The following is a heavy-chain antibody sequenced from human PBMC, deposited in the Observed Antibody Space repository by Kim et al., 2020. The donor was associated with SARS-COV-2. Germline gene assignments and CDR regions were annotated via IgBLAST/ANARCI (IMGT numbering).Heavy chain of an antibody. D-gene: IGHD5-18*01. J-gene: IGHJ4*02. V-gene: IGHV1-46*01. CDR3: VKTSVDAAMGPDY. Sequence: ASVKISCKASGYTFTSYYMHWVRHAPGQGLEWMGIINPSGGSTSYAQRFQGRVTMTRDTSTSTVYMELSSLRSEDTAVYYCVKTSVDAAMGPDYWGQGTLVTDSS. CDR1: GYTFTSYY. CDR2: INPSGGST.